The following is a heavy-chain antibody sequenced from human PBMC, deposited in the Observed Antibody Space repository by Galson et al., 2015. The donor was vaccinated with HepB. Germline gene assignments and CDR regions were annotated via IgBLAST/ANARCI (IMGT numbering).Heavy chain of an antibody. J-gene: IGHJ4*02. CDR2: ISGSGGST. D-gene: IGHD4-17*01. CDR3: ANAPGYGDLTRISGY. V-gene: IGHV3-23*01. CDR1: GFTFSSYA. Sequence: SLRLSCAASGFTFSSYAMSWVRQAPGKGLEWVSAISGSGGSTYYADSVKGRFTISRDNSKNTLYLQMNSLRAEDTAVYYCANAPGYGDLTRISGYWGQGTLVTVSS.